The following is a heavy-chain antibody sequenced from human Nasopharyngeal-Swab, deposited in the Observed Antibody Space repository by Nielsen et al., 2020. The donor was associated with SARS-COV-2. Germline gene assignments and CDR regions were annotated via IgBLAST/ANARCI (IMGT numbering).Heavy chain of an antibody. D-gene: IGHD6-13*01. Sequence: SGPTLVKPTQTLTLTCTFSGFSLTTSGVGVGWIRQPPGKALEWLALIYWDDDKRYSPSLKSRLTTTKDTSKNQVVLTMTNMDPVDTATYYCAHSSSTAYYFDYWGQGTLVTVSS. CDR3: AHSSSTAYYFDY. V-gene: IGHV2-5*02. CDR2: IYWDDDK. CDR1: GFSLTTSGVG. J-gene: IGHJ4*02.